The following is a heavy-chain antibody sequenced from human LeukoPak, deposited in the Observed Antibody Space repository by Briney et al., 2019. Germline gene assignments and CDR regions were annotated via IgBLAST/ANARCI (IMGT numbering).Heavy chain of an antibody. V-gene: IGHV3-9*01. Sequence: GGSLRLSCAASGFTFDDYAMHWVRQAPGKGLEWVSGISWNSGSIGYADSVKGRFTISRDNAKNSLYLQMNSLRSDDTAVYYCARDPLGLEDWFDPWGQGTLVTVSS. CDR3: ARDPLGLEDWFDP. D-gene: IGHD3-16*01. CDR2: ISWNSGSI. J-gene: IGHJ5*02. CDR1: GFTFDDYA.